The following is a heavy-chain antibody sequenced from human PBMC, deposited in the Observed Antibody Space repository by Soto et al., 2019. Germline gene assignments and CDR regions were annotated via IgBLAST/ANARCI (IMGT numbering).Heavy chain of an antibody. CDR2: IYYSGST. D-gene: IGHD2-15*01. CDR1: GGSISSYY. V-gene: IGHV4-59*01. Sequence: SETLSLTCTVSGGSISSYYWSWIRQPPGKGLEWIGYIYYSGSTNYNPSLKSRVTISVDTSKYQFSLKLSSVTAADTAVYYCARADCSGGSCYSSLEIDYWGQGTLVTVSS. CDR3: ARADCSGGSCYSSLEIDY. J-gene: IGHJ4*02.